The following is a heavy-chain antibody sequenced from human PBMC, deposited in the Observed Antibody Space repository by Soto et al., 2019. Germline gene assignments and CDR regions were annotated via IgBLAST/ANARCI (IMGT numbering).Heavy chain of an antibody. CDR3: AKGRAYTQTFFDF. J-gene: IGHJ4*02. D-gene: IGHD3-16*01. CDR1: GFSFSTYN. CDR2: ISSRSSTI. V-gene: IGHV3-48*01. Sequence: GSLRLSCAASGFSFSTYNMNWVRQAPGRGLEWVSYISSRSSTIYHADSVKGRFTVSRDNSKNTLYLHMTSLRADDTGVYFCAKGRAYTQTFFDFWGQGTLVTVSS.